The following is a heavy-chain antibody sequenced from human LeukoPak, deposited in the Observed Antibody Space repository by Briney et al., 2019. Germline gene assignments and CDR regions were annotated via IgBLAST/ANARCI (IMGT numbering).Heavy chain of an antibody. J-gene: IGHJ4*02. V-gene: IGHV4-59*01. CDR2: IYYSGST. CDR1: GDSISSYY. Sequence: PSETLSLTCTVSGDSISSYYWNWIRQPPGKGLEWIGYIYYSGSTKYNASLNSRVTISLDTSNNQFSLKLRSMTAADTAVYYCARSYSGGPFDLWGQGTLVIASS. CDR3: ARSYSGGPFDL. D-gene: IGHD6-19*01.